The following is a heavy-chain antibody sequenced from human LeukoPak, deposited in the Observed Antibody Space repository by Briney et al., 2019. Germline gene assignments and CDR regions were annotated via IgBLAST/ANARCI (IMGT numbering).Heavy chain of an antibody. CDR1: GGSISSYY. CDR3: ARDRSTMVRGVLYYYYMDV. CDR2: IYYSVST. J-gene: IGHJ6*03. V-gene: IGHV4-59*01. Sequence: SETLSLTCTVSGGSISSYYWSWIRQLPGKGLEWIGYIYYSVSTNYNPSLKSRVTISVDTSKNKFSLKLSSVTAAGTAVYYCARDRSTMVRGVLYYYYMDVWGKGTTVTVSS. D-gene: IGHD3-10*01.